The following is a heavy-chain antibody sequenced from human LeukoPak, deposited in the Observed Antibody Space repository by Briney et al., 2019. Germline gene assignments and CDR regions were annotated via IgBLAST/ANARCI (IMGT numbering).Heavy chain of an antibody. D-gene: IGHD3-16*01. CDR3: ARDRLGGYFDY. CDR2: IWYDGSNK. J-gene: IGHJ4*02. Sequence: GRSLSLSCAASGFTFSSYGMHWVRQAPGKGLEWVAVIWYDGSNKYYADSVKGRFTISRDNSKNTLYLQMNSLRAEDTAVYYCARDRLGGYFDYWGQGTLVTVSS. V-gene: IGHV3-33*01. CDR1: GFTFSSYG.